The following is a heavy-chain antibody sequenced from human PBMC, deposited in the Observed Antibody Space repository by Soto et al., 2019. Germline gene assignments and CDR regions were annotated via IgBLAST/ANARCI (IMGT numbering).Heavy chain of an antibody. CDR1: GGSFSGYY. J-gene: IGHJ4*02. CDR2: INHSGST. D-gene: IGHD3-22*01. CDR3: ARGGSRIVVVTYWHYFDY. Sequence: QVQLQQWGAGLLKPSETLSLTCAVYGGSFSGYYWSWIRQPPGKGLEWIGEINHSGSTNYNPSLKSRVTISLDTSKNQFSLKLSSVTAADTAVYYCARGGSRIVVVTYWHYFDYWGQGTLVTVSS. V-gene: IGHV4-34*01.